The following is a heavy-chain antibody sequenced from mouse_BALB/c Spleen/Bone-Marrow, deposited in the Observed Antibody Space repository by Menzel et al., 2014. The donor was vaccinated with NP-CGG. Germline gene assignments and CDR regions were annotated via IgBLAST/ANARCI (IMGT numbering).Heavy chain of an antibody. CDR2: IDPANGNT. V-gene: IGHV14-3*02. CDR3: APYYYGRWFTY. Sequence: EVKLVESGAELVKPGASVKLSCTASGFNIKDPYMHWVKQRPEQGLEWIGRIDPANGNTKYDPKFQGKATITADTSSNTAYLQLGSLTSEDTAVYYCAPYYYGRWFTYWGQGTLVTVSA. D-gene: IGHD1-1*01. CDR1: GFNIKDPY. J-gene: IGHJ3*01.